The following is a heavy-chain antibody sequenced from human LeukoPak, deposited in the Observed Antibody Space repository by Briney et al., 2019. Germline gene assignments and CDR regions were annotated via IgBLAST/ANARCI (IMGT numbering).Heavy chain of an antibody. CDR1: GYSISTGYY. CDR3: ARGRGAAAGKWFDP. CDR2: IFHSGST. Sequence: SETLSLTCAVSGYSISTGYYWGWIRQPPGKGLEWIGTIFHSGSTYYNPSLKSRLTISVDTSKNQFSLKLSSVTAADTAVYYCARGRGAAAGKWFDPWGQGTLVTVSS. J-gene: IGHJ5*02. D-gene: IGHD6-13*01. V-gene: IGHV4-38-2*01.